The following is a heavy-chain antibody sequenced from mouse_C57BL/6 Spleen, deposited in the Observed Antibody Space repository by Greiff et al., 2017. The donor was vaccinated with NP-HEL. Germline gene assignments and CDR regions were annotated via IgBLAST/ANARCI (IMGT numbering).Heavy chain of an antibody. Sequence: VKLVESGAELVKPGASVKISCKASGYAFSSYWMNWVKQRPGKGLEWIGQIYPGDGDTNYNGKFKGKATLTADKSSSTAYMQLSSLTSEDSAVYFCAREGVGRGFAYWGQGTLVTVSA. V-gene: IGHV1-80*01. CDR3: AREGVGRGFAY. J-gene: IGHJ3*01. CDR2: IYPGDGDT. D-gene: IGHD4-1*01. CDR1: GYAFSSYW.